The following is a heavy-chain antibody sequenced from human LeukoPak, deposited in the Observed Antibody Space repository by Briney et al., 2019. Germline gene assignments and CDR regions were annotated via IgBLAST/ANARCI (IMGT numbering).Heavy chain of an antibody. CDR3: ARRKVFARMCYYFDY. D-gene: IGHD1-14*01. CDR1: GGSFSGYY. V-gene: IGHV4-34*01. Sequence: PSETLSLTCAVYGGSFSGYYWSWIRQPPGKGPEWIGEINHSGSTNYNPSLKSRVTISVDTSKNQFCLKLSSVTAADTAVYYCARRKVFARMCYYFDYWGQGTLVTVSS. CDR2: INHSGST. J-gene: IGHJ4*02.